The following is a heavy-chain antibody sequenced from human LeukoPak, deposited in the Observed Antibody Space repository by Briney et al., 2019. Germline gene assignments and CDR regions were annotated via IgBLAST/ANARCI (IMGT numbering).Heavy chain of an antibody. V-gene: IGHV1-2*02. D-gene: IGHD6-13*01. Sequence: ASVKVSCKASGYTFTGYYMHWVRQAPGQGLEWMGWINPNSGGTNYAQKFQGRVTMTRDTSISTAYMELSRLRSDDTAVYYCVRDPPRYSSSWFSDYWGQGTLVTVSS. CDR2: INPNSGGT. CDR1: GYTFTGYY. J-gene: IGHJ4*02. CDR3: VRDPPRYSSSWFSDY.